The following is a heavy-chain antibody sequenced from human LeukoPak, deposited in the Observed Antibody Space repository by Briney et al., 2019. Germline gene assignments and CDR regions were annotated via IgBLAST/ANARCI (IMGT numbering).Heavy chain of an antibody. Sequence: TPSQTLSLTCAVSGGSISSDGYSWSWIRQPPGKGLEWIGYIYHSGSTYYNPSLKSRVTISVDRSKNQFSLQLSSVTAADTAVYYCARVLPVRGVIKLRHRGMDVWGQGTTVTVSS. CDR2: IYHSGST. V-gene: IGHV4-30-2*01. J-gene: IGHJ6*02. D-gene: IGHD3-10*01. CDR1: GGSISSDGYS. CDR3: ARVLPVRGVIKLRHRGMDV.